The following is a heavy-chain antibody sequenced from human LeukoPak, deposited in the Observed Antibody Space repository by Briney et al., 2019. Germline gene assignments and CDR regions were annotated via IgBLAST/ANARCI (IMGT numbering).Heavy chain of an antibody. CDR1: GVTVSSNY. V-gene: IGHV3-66*01. CDR3: ARERARALAYGMDV. CDR2: VYSDGTT. J-gene: IGHJ6*02. Sequence: GGSLRLSCVVSGVTVSSNYMCWVRQAPGKGLEWVSIVYSDGTTNYADSVKGRFTISRDNTNNTFYLQMNSLRAEDTAVYYCARERARALAYGMDVWGQGTTVSVSS.